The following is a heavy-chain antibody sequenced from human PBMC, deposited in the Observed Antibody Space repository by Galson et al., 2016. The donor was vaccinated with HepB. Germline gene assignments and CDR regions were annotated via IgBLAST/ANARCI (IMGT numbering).Heavy chain of an antibody. CDR1: GYSFSNYW. CDR2: IDPSDSYI. Sequence: QSGAEVKKPGESLRISCQGSGYSFSNYWITWVRQMPGKGLEWMGRIDPSDSYINYSPSFEGHVTISVDKSNFTAYLHWSSLRASNTAIYYCARLRNVLTGSNWFDPWGQGTLVIASS. J-gene: IGHJ5*02. D-gene: IGHD3-9*01. V-gene: IGHV5-10-1*01. CDR3: ARLRNVLTGSNWFDP.